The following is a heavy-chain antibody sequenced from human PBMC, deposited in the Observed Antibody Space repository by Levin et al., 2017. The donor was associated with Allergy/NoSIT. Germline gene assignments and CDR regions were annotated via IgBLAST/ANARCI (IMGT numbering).Heavy chain of an antibody. CDR2: ISSSGSTI. Sequence: SGGSLRLSCAASGFTFSDYYMSWIRQAPGKGLEWVSYISSSGSTIYYADSVKGRFTISRDNAKNSLYLQMNSLRAEDTAVYYCARGDCSGGSCYTPYYYGMDVWGQGTTVTVSS. V-gene: IGHV3-11*01. CDR1: GFTFSDYY. J-gene: IGHJ6*02. D-gene: IGHD2-15*01. CDR3: ARGDCSGGSCYTPYYYGMDV.